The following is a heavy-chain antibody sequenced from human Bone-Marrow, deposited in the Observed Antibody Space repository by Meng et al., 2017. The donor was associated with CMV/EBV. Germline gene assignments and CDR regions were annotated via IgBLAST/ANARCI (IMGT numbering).Heavy chain of an antibody. D-gene: IGHD2-2*01. J-gene: IGHJ4*02. Sequence: SETLSLTCTVSGGSISSYYWSWIRQPPGKGLEWIGYIYYSGSTNYNPSLKSRVTISVDTSKNQFSLKLSSVTAADTAVYYCARVPAARRLIVVYWGQGTLVTVSS. V-gene: IGHV4-59*01. CDR1: GGSISSYY. CDR3: ARVPAARRLIVVY. CDR2: IYYSGST.